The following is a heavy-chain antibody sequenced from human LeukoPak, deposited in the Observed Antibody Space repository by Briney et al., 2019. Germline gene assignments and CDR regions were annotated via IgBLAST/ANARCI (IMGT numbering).Heavy chain of an antibody. J-gene: IGHJ6*03. V-gene: IGHV1-69*04. Sequence: EASVKVSCKASGGTFSSYAISWVRQAPGQGLEWMGRIIPILGIANYAQKFQGRVTITTDESTSTAYMELSSLRSEDTAVYYCARNPYSSSPYYYYYMDVWGKGTTVTVSS. CDR2: IIPILGIA. D-gene: IGHD6-6*01. CDR1: GGTFSSYA. CDR3: ARNPYSSSPYYYYYMDV.